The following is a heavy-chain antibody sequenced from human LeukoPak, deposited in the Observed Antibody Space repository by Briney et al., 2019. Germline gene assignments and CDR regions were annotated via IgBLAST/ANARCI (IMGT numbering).Heavy chain of an antibody. CDR1: GGSFSGYY. Sequence: PSETLSLTCAVYGGSFSGYYWSWIRQPPGKGLEWIGEINHSGSTNYNPSLKSRVTISVDTSKNQFSLKLSSVTAADTAVYYCARGRGYYDSSGYQWGQGTLVTVSS. CDR3: ARGRGYYDSSGYQ. V-gene: IGHV4-34*01. D-gene: IGHD3-22*01. J-gene: IGHJ4*02. CDR2: INHSGST.